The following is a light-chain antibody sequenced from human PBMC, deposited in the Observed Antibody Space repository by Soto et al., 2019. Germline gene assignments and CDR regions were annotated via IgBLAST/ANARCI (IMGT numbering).Light chain of an antibody. J-gene: IGKJ5*01. CDR1: QSISRY. CDR3: QQYDDVPIT. CDR2: VAS. V-gene: IGKV1-33*01. Sequence: DSQMTQSPSSLSASVGDRVTITCRASQSISRYLNWYQQKPGKAPNLLIYVASSLQSEVPSRFSGSGSGTDFTFTISSLQPEDIATYYCQQYDDVPITFGQGTRLEIK.